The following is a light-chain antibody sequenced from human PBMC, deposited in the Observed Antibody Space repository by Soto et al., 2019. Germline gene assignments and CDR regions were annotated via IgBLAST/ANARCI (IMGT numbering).Light chain of an antibody. Sequence: EIVLTQSPATLSLSPGERATLSCRASQSVSSYLAWYQHKPGQAPRLLISGASTRAADIPDRFSGSGSGTDFTLTISSLEPEDAAVYYCQQRSNWPPITFGQGTRLEIK. V-gene: IGKV3-11*01. CDR3: QQRSNWPPIT. J-gene: IGKJ5*01. CDR1: QSVSSY. CDR2: GAS.